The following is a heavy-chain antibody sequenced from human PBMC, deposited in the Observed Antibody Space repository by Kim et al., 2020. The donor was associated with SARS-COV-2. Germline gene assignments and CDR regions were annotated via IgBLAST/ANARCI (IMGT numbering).Heavy chain of an antibody. Sequence: SETLSLTCTVSGYSISSGYYWGWIRQPPGKGLEWIGSIYHSGSTYYNPSLKSRVTISVDTSKNQFSLKLSSVTAADTAVYYCARDGTGTSSANGMDVWGQGTTVTVSS. CDR1: GYSISSGYY. J-gene: IGHJ6*02. CDR3: ARDGTGTSSANGMDV. V-gene: IGHV4-38-2*02. CDR2: IYHSGST. D-gene: IGHD1-1*01.